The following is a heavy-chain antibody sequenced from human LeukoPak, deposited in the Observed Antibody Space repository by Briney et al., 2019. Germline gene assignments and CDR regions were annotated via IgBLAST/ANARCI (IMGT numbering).Heavy chain of an antibody. CDR1: GGSFSGYS. D-gene: IGHD3-10*01. V-gene: IGHV4-34*01. CDR3: ARGAGYNSGSYMGY. CDR2: ISHTGST. Sequence: SETLSLTCAVYGGSFSGYSWSWLRHPPGEGLEWIGEISHTGSTSYISSLKSRLTIFVDTSKNQFSLKLSSVTAADTALYYCARGAGYNSGSYMGYWGQGTLVTVSS. J-gene: IGHJ4*02.